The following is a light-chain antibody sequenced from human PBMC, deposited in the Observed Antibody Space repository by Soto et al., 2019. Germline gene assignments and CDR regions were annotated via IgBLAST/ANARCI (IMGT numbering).Light chain of an antibody. V-gene: IGKV1-5*03. CDR3: QQYYIYPT. J-gene: IGKJ1*01. Sequence: DIQMTQSPSTLSASVGDRVTITCRASQTISNYLTWYQQRPGKAPNLLIYRSSILQNGVPSRFSGSGSGTEFTLTISSLQPDDFATYYCQQYYIYPTFGQGTRVEI. CDR1: QTISNY. CDR2: RSS.